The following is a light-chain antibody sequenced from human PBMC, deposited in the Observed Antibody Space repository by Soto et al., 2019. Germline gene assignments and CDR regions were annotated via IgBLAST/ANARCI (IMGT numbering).Light chain of an antibody. CDR1: QSISTW. V-gene: IGKV1-5*03. CDR2: RAS. J-gene: IGKJ1*01. CDR3: QHYNSYSWT. Sequence: DIQMTQSPSTLSASVGDRVTITCRASQSISTWLAWYQQKPGKAPKLMIYRASGLQSGVPSRFSGSGSGTEFTLTISSLQSDDFATYYCQHYNSYSWTFGQGTKVEIK.